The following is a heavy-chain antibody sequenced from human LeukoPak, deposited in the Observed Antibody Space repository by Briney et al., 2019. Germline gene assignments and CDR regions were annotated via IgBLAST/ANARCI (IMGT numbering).Heavy chain of an antibody. J-gene: IGHJ6*03. CDR2: MNPNSGNT. V-gene: IGHV1-8*01. D-gene: IGHD3-3*01. CDR3: ARDRYDFRSRYYYYYMDV. CDR1: GYTFTSYD. Sequence: ASVKVSCKASGYTFTSYDINWVRQATGQGLEWMGWMNPNSGNTGYAQKFQGRVTITTDESTSTAYMELSSLRSEDTAVYYCARDRYDFRSRYYYYYMDVWGQGTLVTVSS.